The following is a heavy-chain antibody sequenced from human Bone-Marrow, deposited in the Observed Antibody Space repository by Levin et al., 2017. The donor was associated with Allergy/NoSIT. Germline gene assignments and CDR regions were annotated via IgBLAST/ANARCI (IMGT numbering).Heavy chain of an antibody. CDR1: GYTFTDYH. CDR3: ATLTFSSFDL. CDR2: INPKSGVT. Sequence: ASVKVSCRASGYTFTDYHFHWVRQAPGQGLEWMGRINPKSGVTNYAQRFQDRVTITRDTSTSAVYIELGRLTSDDSALYYCATLTFSSFDLWGQGTLVTVSS. J-gene: IGHJ4*02. V-gene: IGHV1-2*06. D-gene: IGHD2/OR15-2a*01.